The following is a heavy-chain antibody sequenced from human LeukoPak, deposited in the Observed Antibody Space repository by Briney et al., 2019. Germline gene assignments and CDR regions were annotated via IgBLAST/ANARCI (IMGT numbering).Heavy chain of an antibody. CDR3: ARDLPKVGAVDY. J-gene: IGHJ4*02. CDR1: GGSFSGYY. CDR2: ISSSGSTI. V-gene: IGHV3-11*04. Sequence: LSLTCAVYGGSFSGYYWSWIRQPPGKGLEWVSYISSSGSTIYYADSVKGRFTISRDNAKNSLYLQMNSLRAEDTAVYYCARDLPKVGAVDYWGQGTLVTVSS. D-gene: IGHD1-26*01.